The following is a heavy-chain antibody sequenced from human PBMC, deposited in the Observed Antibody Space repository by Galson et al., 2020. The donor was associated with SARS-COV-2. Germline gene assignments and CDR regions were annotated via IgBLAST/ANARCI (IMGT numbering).Heavy chain of an antibody. CDR3: AKVMGIHLWSQAMDV. CDR2: ISGSGGTT. D-gene: IGHD5-18*01. Sequence: GGSLRLSCAASGFTFSSYAMSWVRQAPGKGLEWVSAISGSGGTTDYADSVKGRFTISRDNSKNTLYLQMNSLRAEDTAVYYCAKVMGIHLWSQAMDVWGQGTTVTVSS. J-gene: IGHJ6*02. CDR1: GFTFSSYA. V-gene: IGHV3-23*01.